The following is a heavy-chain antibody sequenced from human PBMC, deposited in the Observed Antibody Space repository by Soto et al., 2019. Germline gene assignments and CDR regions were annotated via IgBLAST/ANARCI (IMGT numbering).Heavy chain of an antibody. J-gene: IGHJ3*02. CDR2: IRSKANSYAT. CDR3: TRLLRDGYNDAAFAI. V-gene: IGHV3-73*01. Sequence: PGGSMRLSCAAAGFTFSGSAMHWVRQASGKGLEWVGRIRSKANSYATAYAASVKGRFTISRDDSKNTAYLQMNSLKTEDTAVYYCTRLLRDGYNDAAFAILGQGTMVTVSS. D-gene: IGHD5-12*01. CDR1: GFTFSGSA.